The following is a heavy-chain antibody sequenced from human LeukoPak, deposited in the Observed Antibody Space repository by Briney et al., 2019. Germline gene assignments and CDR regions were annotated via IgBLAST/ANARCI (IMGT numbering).Heavy chain of an antibody. CDR3: AKVGDSSSGGGHYYYYYYMDV. V-gene: IGHV3-23*01. CDR1: GFTFSSYA. Sequence: GGSLRLSCAASGFTFSSYAMSWVRQAPGEGLEWVSAISGIGGSTYYAGSVKGRFTIYRNNSKNTLYLQMNSLRAEDTAVYYCAKVGDSSSGGGHYYYYYYMDVWGKGTTVTVSS. CDR2: ISGIGGST. D-gene: IGHD6-13*01. J-gene: IGHJ6*03.